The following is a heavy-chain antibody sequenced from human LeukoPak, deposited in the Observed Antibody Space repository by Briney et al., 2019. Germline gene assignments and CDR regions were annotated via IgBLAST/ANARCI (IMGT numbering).Heavy chain of an antibody. D-gene: IGHD3-22*01. V-gene: IGHV3-74*01. CDR3: AREFYDSSGYYYGGGFDY. J-gene: IGHJ4*02. CDR1: GFTFSSYW. Sequence: GGSLGLSCAASGFTFSSYWIHWVRQAPGKGLVWVSGIYSDATYYADSVKGRFTISRHNAKNTLYLQMNSLRAEDTAVYYCAREFYDSSGYYYGGGFDYWGQGTLVTVSS. CDR2: IYSDAT.